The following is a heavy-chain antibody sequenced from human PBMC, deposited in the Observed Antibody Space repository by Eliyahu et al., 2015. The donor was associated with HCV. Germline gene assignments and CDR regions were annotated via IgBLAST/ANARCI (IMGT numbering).Heavy chain of an antibody. Sequence: QVQLQESGPGLVKPSETLSLTCTVSXXSXXTXYWSWXRQPPGKGLEWIGYIHYSGSPNYNPSLKSRVTISLDTSKNQFSLNLTSVTAADTAVYYCASGGGGIAVTGTGGWFDPWGQGTLVTVSS. J-gene: IGHJ5*02. CDR2: IHYSGSP. CDR3: ASGGGGIAVTGTGGWFDP. CDR1: XXSXXTXY. V-gene: IGHV4-59*01. D-gene: IGHD6-19*01.